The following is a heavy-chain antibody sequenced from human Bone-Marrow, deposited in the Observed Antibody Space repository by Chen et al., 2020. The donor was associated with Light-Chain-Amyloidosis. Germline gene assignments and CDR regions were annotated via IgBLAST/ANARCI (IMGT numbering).Heavy chain of an antibody. CDR1: GSTFSSYG. Sequence: QVQLVESGGGVVQPGRSLRLSCAASGSTFSSYGMHWVRQAPGKGLEWGAVIWYDGSNKYYADSVKGRFTISRDNSKNTLYLQMNSLRAEDTAVYYCARDRVVRFLGPGFDIWGQGTMVTVSS. D-gene: IGHD3-3*01. CDR3: ARDRVVRFLGPGFDI. CDR2: IWYDGSNK. J-gene: IGHJ3*02. V-gene: IGHV3-33*01.